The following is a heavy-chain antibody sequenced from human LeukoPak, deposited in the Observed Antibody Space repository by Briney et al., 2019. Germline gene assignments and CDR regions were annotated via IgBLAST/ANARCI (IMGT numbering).Heavy chain of an antibody. CDR1: GFTFSSYW. CDR2: IKQDGSEK. V-gene: IGHV3-7*01. D-gene: IGHD3-22*01. J-gene: IGHJ3*02. CDR3: AKDISPYYYDSSGYGSGAFDI. Sequence: GGSLRLSCAASGFTFSSYWMSWVRQAPGKGVEWVANIKQDGSEKYYVDSVKGRFTISRDNAKNSLYLQMNSLRAEDTAVYYCAKDISPYYYDSSGYGSGAFDIWGQGTMVTVSS.